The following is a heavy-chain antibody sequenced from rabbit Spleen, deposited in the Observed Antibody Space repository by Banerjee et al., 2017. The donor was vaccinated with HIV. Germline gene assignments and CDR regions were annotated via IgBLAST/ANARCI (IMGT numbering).Heavy chain of an antibody. V-gene: IGHV1S45*01. CDR2: IYVGSSGST. J-gene: IGHJ4*01. D-gene: IGHD2-1*01. CDR1: GFSFSSNA. CDR3: ARGSATMTMVITGYYLTL. Sequence: QEQLEESGGDLVKPEGSLTLTCTASGFSFSSNAMCWVRQAPGKGLEWIACIYVGSSGSTYYASWAKGRFTISKTSSTTVTLQMTSLTAADTATYFCARGSATMTMVITGYYLTLWGPGTLVTVS.